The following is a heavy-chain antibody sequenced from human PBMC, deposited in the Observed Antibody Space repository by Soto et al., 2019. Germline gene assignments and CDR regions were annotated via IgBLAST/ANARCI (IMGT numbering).Heavy chain of an antibody. CDR3: ARDFHYNRNRPFDP. Sequence: SETLSLTCTVSGGSISNYYWSWIRQPAGKGLEWIGRIYTSGNTNYNPSLKGRVTMTRDTSISTAYMELSRLRSDDTAVYYCARDFHYNRNRPFDPWGQGTLVTVSS. D-gene: IGHD1-20*01. CDR1: GGSISNYY. CDR2: IYTSGNT. V-gene: IGHV4-4*07. J-gene: IGHJ5*02.